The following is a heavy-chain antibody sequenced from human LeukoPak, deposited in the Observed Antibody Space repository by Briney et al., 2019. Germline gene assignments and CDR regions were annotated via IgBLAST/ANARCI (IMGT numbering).Heavy chain of an antibody. D-gene: IGHD3-10*01. Sequence: PGGSLRLSCAASGFTFSSYSMNWVRQAPGKGLEWVSSISSSSSYIYYADSVKGRFTISRDNAKNSLYLQMNCLRAEDTAVYYCARDPHYYGSGSHAYYYYYGMDVWGQGTTVTVSS. CDR1: GFTFSSYS. CDR2: ISSSSSYI. J-gene: IGHJ6*02. CDR3: ARDPHYYGSGSHAYYYYYGMDV. V-gene: IGHV3-21*01.